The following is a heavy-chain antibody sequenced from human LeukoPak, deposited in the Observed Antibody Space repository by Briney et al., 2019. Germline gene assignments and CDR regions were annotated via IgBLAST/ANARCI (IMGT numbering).Heavy chain of an antibody. CDR3: AREYYYDSSGYYQDFDY. J-gene: IGHJ4*02. D-gene: IGHD3-22*01. Sequence: ASVKVSCKASGYTFTGYYMHWVRQVPGQGLEWMGWINPNSGGTNYAQKFQGRVTMTRDTSISTAYMELSRLRSDDTAVYYCAREYYYDSSGYYQDFDYWGQGTLVTVSS. V-gene: IGHV1-2*02. CDR2: INPNSGGT. CDR1: GYTFTGYY.